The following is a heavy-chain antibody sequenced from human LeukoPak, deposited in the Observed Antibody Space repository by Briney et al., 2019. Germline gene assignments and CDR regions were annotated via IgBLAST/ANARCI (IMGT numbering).Heavy chain of an antibody. Sequence: SETLSLTCAVYGGSFSGYYWSWIRQPPGKGLEWIGEINHSGSTNYNPPLKSRVTISVDTSKNQFSLKLSSVTAADTAVYYCARGPPIVVVPAAIDAFDIWGQGTMVTVSS. V-gene: IGHV4-34*01. D-gene: IGHD2-2*01. CDR2: INHSGST. CDR3: ARGPPIVVVPAAIDAFDI. J-gene: IGHJ3*02. CDR1: GGSFSGYY.